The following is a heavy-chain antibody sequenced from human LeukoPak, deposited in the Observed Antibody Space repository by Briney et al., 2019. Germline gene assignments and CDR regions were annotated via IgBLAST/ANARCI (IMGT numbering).Heavy chain of an antibody. D-gene: IGHD4-17*01. V-gene: IGHV1-46*01. CDR3: ARDRGYDYGDSGYFDY. Sequence: ASVKVSCKASGYTFTSYYMHWVRQAPGQGLEWMGIINPSGGSTSYAQKFQGRVTMTRDTSTSTVYMELSSLRSEDTAVYYCARDRGYDYGDSGYFDYWGQGTLVTVSS. CDR1: GYTFTSYY. J-gene: IGHJ4*02. CDR2: INPSGGST.